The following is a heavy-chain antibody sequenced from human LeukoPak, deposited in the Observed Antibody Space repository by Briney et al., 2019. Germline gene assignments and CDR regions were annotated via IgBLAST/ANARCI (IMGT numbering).Heavy chain of an antibody. Sequence: SQTLSLTCAISGDSVSSNSAAWNWIRQSPSRGLEWLGRTYYRSKWYNDYAVSVKSRITINPDTSKNQFSLQLNSVTPEDTAVYYCARGAGEYSSSSGWGHNWFDPWGQGTLVTVSS. J-gene: IGHJ5*02. CDR3: ARGAGEYSSSSGWGHNWFDP. CDR2: TYYRSKWYN. D-gene: IGHD6-6*01. V-gene: IGHV6-1*01. CDR1: GDSVSSNSAA.